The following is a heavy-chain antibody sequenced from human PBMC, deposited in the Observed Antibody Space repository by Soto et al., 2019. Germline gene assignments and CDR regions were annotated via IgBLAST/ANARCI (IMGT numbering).Heavy chain of an antibody. J-gene: IGHJ5*02. D-gene: IGHD1-26*01. Sequence: QVQLQQWGAGLLKPSETLSLTCAVYGGSFSGYYWSWIRQPPGKGLEWIGEINHSGSTNYNPSLKSRVTISVDTSKNQFSLKLSSVTAADTAVYYCASKWEFDPWGQGTLVTVSS. V-gene: IGHV4-34*01. CDR2: INHSGST. CDR3: ASKWEFDP. CDR1: GGSFSGYY.